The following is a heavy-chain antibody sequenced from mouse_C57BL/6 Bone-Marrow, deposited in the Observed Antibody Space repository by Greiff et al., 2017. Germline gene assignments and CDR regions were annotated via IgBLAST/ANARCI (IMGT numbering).Heavy chain of an antibody. Sequence: QVQLKESGPELVKPGASVKISCKASGYAFSSSWMNWVKQRPGKGLEWIGRIYPGDGDTNYNGKFKGKATLTADKSSSTAYMQLSSLTSEDSAVYFCATSYDYLYYYAMDYWGQGTSVTVSS. CDR3: ATSYDYLYYYAMDY. CDR2: IYPGDGDT. J-gene: IGHJ4*01. V-gene: IGHV1-82*01. D-gene: IGHD2-4*01. CDR1: GYAFSSSW.